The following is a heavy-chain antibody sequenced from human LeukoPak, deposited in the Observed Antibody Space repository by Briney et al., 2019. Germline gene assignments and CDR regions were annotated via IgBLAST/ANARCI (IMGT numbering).Heavy chain of an antibody. D-gene: IGHD1-26*01. CDR2: IYSGGST. CDR1: GFTVSSNY. CDR3: ARGGSYLVSDAFDI. V-gene: IGHV3-53*01. Sequence: PGGSLRLSCAASGFTVSSNYTSWVRQAPGKGLEWVSVIYSGGSTYYADSVKGRFTISRDNSKNTLYLQMNSLRAEDTAVYYCARGGSYLVSDAFDIWGQGTMVTVSS. J-gene: IGHJ3*02.